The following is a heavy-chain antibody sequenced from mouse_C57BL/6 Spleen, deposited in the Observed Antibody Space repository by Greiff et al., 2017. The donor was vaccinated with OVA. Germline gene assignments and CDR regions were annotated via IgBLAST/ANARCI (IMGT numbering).Heavy chain of an antibody. CDR2: IYPGDGDT. D-gene: IGHD1-1*01. CDR3: ARESTVGYAMDY. CDR1: GYAFSSSW. V-gene: IGHV1-82*01. J-gene: IGHJ4*01. Sequence: VQLQQSGPELVKPGASVKISCKASGYAFSSSWMNWVKQRPGKGLEWIGRIYPGDGDTNYNGKFKGKATLTADKSSSTAYMQLSSLTSEDSAVYFCARESTVGYAMDYWGQGTSVTVSS.